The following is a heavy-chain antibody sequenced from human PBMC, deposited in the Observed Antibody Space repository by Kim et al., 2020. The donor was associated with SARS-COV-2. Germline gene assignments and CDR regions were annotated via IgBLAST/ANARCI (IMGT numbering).Heavy chain of an antibody. CDR1: GYTFTSYT. V-gene: IGHV1-3*01. J-gene: IGHJ4*02. Sequence: ASVKVSCKASGYTFTSYTIHWVRQVPGQRLEWMGWINAGNGNTRYSQKFQGRVTMTRDTSASTAYIGLSSLRSEYTAVFYCARAPPVAGLFRFDSWGQGTLVTVSS. CDR3: ARAPPVAGLFRFDS. D-gene: IGHD6-19*01. CDR2: INAGNGNT.